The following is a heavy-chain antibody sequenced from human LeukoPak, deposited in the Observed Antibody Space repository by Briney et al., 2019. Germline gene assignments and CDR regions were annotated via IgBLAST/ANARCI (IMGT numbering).Heavy chain of an antibody. J-gene: IGHJ4*02. CDR2: ISSTSRTI. D-gene: IGHD5-18*01. CDR1: GFTFTTYS. Sequence: GGSLRLSCAGSGFTFTTYSMNWVRQAPGKGLEWVSYISSTSRTIYYAYSVKGRFTISRDNAKNSLYLHMNSLRAEDTAVYYCARVGYTYGYFDYWGQGTLVTVPS. V-gene: IGHV3-48*01. CDR3: ARVGYTYGYFDY.